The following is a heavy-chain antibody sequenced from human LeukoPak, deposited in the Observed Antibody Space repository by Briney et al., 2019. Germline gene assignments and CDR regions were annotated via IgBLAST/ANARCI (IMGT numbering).Heavy chain of an antibody. CDR2: IYSGGST. D-gene: IGHD3-10*01. CDR3: AKTYYYGSGSYYFGVFDS. V-gene: IGHV3-66*01. Sequence: GGSLRLSCAASGFLVSSKYMSWVRQAPGKGLEWVSVIYSGGSTYYADSVKGRFTISRDNAKNSLYLQMNSLRAEDTAVYYCAKTYYYGSGSYYFGVFDSWGQGTLVTVSS. CDR1: GFLVSSKY. J-gene: IGHJ4*02.